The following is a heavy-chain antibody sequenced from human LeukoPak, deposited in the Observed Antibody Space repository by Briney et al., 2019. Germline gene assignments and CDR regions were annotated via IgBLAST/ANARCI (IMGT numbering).Heavy chain of an antibody. Sequence: GGSLRLSCAASGFTVNNKYMTWVRQAPGKGLEWVSSIDSSGGYMFYADSVKGRFIISRDNAKDSLYLQMNSLRVEDTAVYYCLRGDRRDYWGQGTLVTVSS. CDR1: GFTVNNKY. CDR3: LRGDRRDY. CDR2: IDSSGGYM. V-gene: IGHV3-21*06. J-gene: IGHJ4*02.